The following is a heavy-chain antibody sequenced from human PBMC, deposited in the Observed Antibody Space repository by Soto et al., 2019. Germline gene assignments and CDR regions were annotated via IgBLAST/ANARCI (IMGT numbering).Heavy chain of an antibody. Sequence: ETLSLTCNVSGGSISSYYCSWIRQPPGKGLEWIGYTSYRGSTYYNPFLKSRVTISVGTSRNQFSLKLSSVTAADTAVYYCARGDIYLDYWGQGTLVTVSS. J-gene: IGHJ4*02. V-gene: IGHV4-59*08. CDR3: ARGDIYLDY. CDR1: GGSISSYY. D-gene: IGHD2-21*01. CDR2: TSYRGST.